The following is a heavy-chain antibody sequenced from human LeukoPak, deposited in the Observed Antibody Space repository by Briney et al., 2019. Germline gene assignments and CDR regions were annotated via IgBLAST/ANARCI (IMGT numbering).Heavy chain of an antibody. CDR2: INPNSGGT. CDR1: GYTFTGYY. CDR3: ARDSINQIKFDY. V-gene: IGHV1-2*02. Sequence: ASVKVSCKASGYTFTGYYMHWVRQAPGQGLEWMGWINPNSGGTNYAQKFQGRVTMTRDTSISTAYMELSRLRSDDTAVYCCARDSINQIKFDYWGQGTLVTVSS. D-gene: IGHD1-14*01. J-gene: IGHJ4*02.